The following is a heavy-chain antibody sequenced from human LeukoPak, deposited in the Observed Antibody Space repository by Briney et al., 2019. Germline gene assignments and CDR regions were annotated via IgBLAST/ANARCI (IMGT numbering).Heavy chain of an antibody. V-gene: IGHV3-21*01. CDR2: ISSSSSYI. CDR1: GFTFSSYS. J-gene: IGHJ3*02. D-gene: IGHD3-10*01. CDR3: ARGPYYPYDAFDI. Sequence: PGGSLRLSCAASGFTFSSYSMNWVRQAPGKGLEWVSSISSSSSYIYYADSVKGRFTISRDDAKNSLYLQMNSLRAEDTAVYYCARGPYYPYDAFDIWGQGTMVTVSS.